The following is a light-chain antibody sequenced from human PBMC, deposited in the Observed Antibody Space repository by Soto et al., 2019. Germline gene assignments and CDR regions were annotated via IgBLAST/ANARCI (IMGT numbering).Light chain of an antibody. CDR1: QGISNY. CDR3: QQYHTSSIT. CDR2: DAS. Sequence: IQMAQSPSSLSASVGDRVTITCRASQGISNYLAWFQQKPGKAPKSLIYDASTLERGVPSRFSGTGSGTEFTLSIDSLQPDDFATYYCQQYHTSSITFGQGTRLVIK. J-gene: IGKJ5*01. V-gene: IGKV1-16*01.